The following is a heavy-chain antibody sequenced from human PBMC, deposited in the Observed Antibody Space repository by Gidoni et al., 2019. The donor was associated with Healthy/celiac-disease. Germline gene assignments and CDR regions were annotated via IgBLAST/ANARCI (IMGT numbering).Heavy chain of an antibody. V-gene: IGHV3-23*01. J-gene: IGHJ4*02. Sequence: EVQLLESGGGLVQPGGSLRLACAASGSTFSSYAMSWVRQAPGKGLEWVSAISGSGGSTNYADSVKGWFTISRDNSKNTLYLQMNSRRAEDTAVYYCAKGLRIAARPSYFDYWGQGTLVTVSS. CDR3: AKGLRIAARPSYFDY. D-gene: IGHD6-6*01. CDR1: GSTFSSYA. CDR2: ISGSGGST.